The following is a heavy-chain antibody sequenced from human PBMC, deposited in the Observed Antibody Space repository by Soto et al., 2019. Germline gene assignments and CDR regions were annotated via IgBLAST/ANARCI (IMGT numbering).Heavy chain of an antibody. V-gene: IGHV3-23*01. J-gene: IGHJ4*02. Sequence: GGSLRLSCAASGFTFSSYAMSWVRQAPGKGLEWVSAISGSGGSTYYADSVKGRFTISRDNSKNTLYLQMNGLRAEDTAVNYCAKPLRRDIVVVVASYFDYWGQGTLVTVSS. CDR1: GFTFSSYA. CDR2: ISGSGGST. D-gene: IGHD2-15*01. CDR3: AKPLRRDIVVVVASYFDY.